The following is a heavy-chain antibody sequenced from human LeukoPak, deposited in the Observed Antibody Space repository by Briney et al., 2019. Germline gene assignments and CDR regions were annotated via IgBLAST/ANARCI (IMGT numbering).Heavy chain of an antibody. CDR2: ISSSGNSI. D-gene: IGHD3-10*01. J-gene: IGHJ3*02. CDR1: GFTFSGYE. Sequence: GGSLRLSCAASGFTFSGYEMNWVRQAPGKGLEWISFISSSGNSIYYADSVKGRFTVPRDNAKNSLYLQMNSLRADDTAVYYCARDIWFGELVAGALDIWGQGTMVTVSS. V-gene: IGHV3-48*03. CDR3: ARDIWFGELVAGALDI.